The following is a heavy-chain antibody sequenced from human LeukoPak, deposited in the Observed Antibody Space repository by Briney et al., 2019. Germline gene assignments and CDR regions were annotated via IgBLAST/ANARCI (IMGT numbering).Heavy chain of an antibody. CDR1: GFTFSIYE. V-gene: IGHV3-48*03. J-gene: IGHJ4*02. Sequence: TGGSLRLSCAASGFTFSIYEMNWVRQAPGKGLEWVSYISSSGSTIYYADSVKGRFTISRDNAKNSLYLQMNSLRAEDTAVYYCARWDNIYWHLDYWGQGTLVTVSS. CDR3: ARWDNIYWHLDY. D-gene: IGHD2-8*02. CDR2: ISSSGSTI.